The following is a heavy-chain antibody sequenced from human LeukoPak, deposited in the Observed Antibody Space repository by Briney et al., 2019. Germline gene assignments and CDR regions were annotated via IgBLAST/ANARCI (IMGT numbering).Heavy chain of an antibody. J-gene: IGHJ4*02. CDR1: GYTFTSYD. Sequence: ASVKVSCKASGYTFTSYDINWVRQATGQGLEWMGWMNPNSGNTGYAQKFQGRVSMTWNTSISTAYMELSSLKSEDTAVYYCARNVPKTGDFFYWGQGTLVTVSS. CDR2: MNPNSGNT. CDR3: ARNVPKTGDFFY. D-gene: IGHD7-27*01. V-gene: IGHV1-8*01.